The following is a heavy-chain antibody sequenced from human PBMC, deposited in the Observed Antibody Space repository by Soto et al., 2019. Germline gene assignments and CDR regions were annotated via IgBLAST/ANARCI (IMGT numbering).Heavy chain of an antibody. Sequence: QKYLVESGGGVVQPGGSLRLSCVASGSIFSGYGMHWVRQAPGKGLEWVAVIWYGGSNKYYADSVKGRFTISRDDSKNMLKMQMERLTAEDTAVYYWARDGIDGTVVRGFCDYWGQGTLVTVSS. J-gene: IGHJ4*02. CDR2: IWYGGSNK. V-gene: IGHV3-33*01. CDR1: GSIFSGYG. D-gene: IGHD1-7*01. CDR3: ARDGIDGTVVRGFCDY.